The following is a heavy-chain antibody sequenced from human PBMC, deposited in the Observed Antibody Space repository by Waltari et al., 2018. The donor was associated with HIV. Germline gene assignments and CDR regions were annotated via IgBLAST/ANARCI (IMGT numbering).Heavy chain of an antibody. CDR2: IRSKAYGGST. V-gene: IGHV3-49*03. CDR1: GFTFGDYA. D-gene: IGHD5-18*01. CDR3: TREGGYSYGYEGYYYYGMDV. J-gene: IGHJ6*02. Sequence: EVQLVESGGGLVQPGRSLRLSCTASGFTFGDYAMSWFRQAPGKGLEWVGFIRSKAYGGSTEYAASVKGRFTISRDDSKSIAYLQMNSLKTEDTAVYYCTREGGYSYGYEGYYYYGMDVWGQGTTVTVSS.